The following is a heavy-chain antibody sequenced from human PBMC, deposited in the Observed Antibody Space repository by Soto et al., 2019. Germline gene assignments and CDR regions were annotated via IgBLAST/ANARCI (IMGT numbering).Heavy chain of an antibody. D-gene: IGHD6-19*01. Sequence: QVQLQQWGAGLLKPSETLSLTCAVYGGSFSGYSWTWIRQSPGKGLEWIGQINDSGSSIYSPSLQSRVTISLLTSNNHFTLEMTSVTAADTAVYFCARGLFSEDSYSGGWYYFDSWGQGTLVAVSS. CDR1: GGSFSGYS. CDR3: ARGLFSEDSYSGGWYYFDS. V-gene: IGHV4-34*01. J-gene: IGHJ4*02. CDR2: INDSGSS.